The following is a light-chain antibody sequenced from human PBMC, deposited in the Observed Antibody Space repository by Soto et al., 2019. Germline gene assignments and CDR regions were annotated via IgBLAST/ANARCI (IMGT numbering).Light chain of an antibody. CDR2: EVT. CDR1: RSDVGSYNS. CDR3: LSYAGNSIWL. Sequence: QSALTQPASVSGSPGQSITISCTGTRSDVGSYNSIAWYQQHPGKAPRVVIFEVTKRPSGISDRFSGSKSGYTASLRISGLQAEDEADYFCLSYAGNSIWLFGRGTKVTVL. V-gene: IGLV2-23*02. J-gene: IGLJ2*01.